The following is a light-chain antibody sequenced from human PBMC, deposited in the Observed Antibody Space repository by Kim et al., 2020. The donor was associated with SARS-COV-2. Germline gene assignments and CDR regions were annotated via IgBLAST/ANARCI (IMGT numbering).Light chain of an antibody. V-gene: IGLV2-23*02. CDR3: CSYAGSNSWV. Sequence: QSALTQPASVSGSPGQSLTISCTGTSSDVGSYNLVSWYQQHPGKAPKLMIYEVSKRPSGVSNRFSGSKCGNTSSLTISGHQAEDAADYYCCSYAGSNSWVFGGGTQLTVL. CDR2: EVS. J-gene: IGLJ3*02. CDR1: SSDVGSYNL.